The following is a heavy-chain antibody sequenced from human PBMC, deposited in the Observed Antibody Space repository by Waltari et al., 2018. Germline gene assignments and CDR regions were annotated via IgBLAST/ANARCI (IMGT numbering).Heavy chain of an antibody. Sequence: QLQLVESGGGAVQRGGSLRLSCAASGFSFGNYGMHWVRQAPGKGLEWGAFIRDDGTKTDYADSVKGRLTISRDNSKNTLYLQMNSLTPEDTAVYHCARDPRYCTRTSCYIGLTWLDPWGQGTLVSVSS. D-gene: IGHD2-2*01. CDR3: ARDPRYCTRTSCYIGLTWLDP. V-gene: IGHV3-30*02. CDR2: IRDDGTKT. CDR1: GFSFGNYG. J-gene: IGHJ5*02.